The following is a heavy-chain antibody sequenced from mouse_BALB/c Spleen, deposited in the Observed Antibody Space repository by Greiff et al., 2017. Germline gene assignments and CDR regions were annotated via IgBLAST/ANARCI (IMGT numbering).Heavy chain of an antibody. J-gene: IGHJ4*01. Sequence: EVKLMESGGGLVQPGGSLKLSCAASGFTFSSYGMSWVRQTPDKRLELVATINSNGGSTYYPDSVKGRFTISRDNAKNTLYLQMSSLKSEDTAMYYCARDDGYYEGAMDYWGQGTSVTVSS. CDR3: ARDDGYYEGAMDY. D-gene: IGHD2-3*01. CDR2: INSNGGST. CDR1: GFTFSSYG. V-gene: IGHV5-6-3*01.